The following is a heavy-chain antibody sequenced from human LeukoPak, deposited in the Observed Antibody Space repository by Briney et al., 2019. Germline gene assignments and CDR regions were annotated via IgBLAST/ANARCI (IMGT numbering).Heavy chain of an antibody. CDR2: FSGSGDNT. Sequence: GRSLRLSCVASGFILTNSAMTWVRQAPGKGPEWVSVFSGSGDNTHYADSVKGRFTMSRDSSKNTLYLQMNSLRAEDTAIYYCAKVRTGSSVYETLATWGQGTMVTVSS. J-gene: IGHJ3*01. D-gene: IGHD2-8*01. V-gene: IGHV3-23*01. CDR3: AKVRTGSSVYETLAT. CDR1: GFILTNSA.